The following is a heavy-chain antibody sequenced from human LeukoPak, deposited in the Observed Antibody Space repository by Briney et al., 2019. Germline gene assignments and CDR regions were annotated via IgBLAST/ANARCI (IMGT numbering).Heavy chain of an antibody. CDR2: ISWNSGSI. D-gene: IGHD2-8*02. CDR1: GFTFDDYA. J-gene: IGHJ4*02. CDR3: AKGGGVIGRSYYFDY. Sequence: PGGSLRLSCAASGFTFDDYAMHWVRQVPGKGLEWVSGISWNSGSIVYADSVKGRFTISRDNPKNTMNLQMNSLRAEDTTVYYCAKGGGVIGRSYYFDYWGQGTLVTVSS. V-gene: IGHV3-9*01.